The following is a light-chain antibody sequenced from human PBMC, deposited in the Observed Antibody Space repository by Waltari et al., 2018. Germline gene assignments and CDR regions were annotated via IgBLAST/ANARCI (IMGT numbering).Light chain of an antibody. J-gene: IGLJ2*01. V-gene: IGLV2-11*01. CDR2: DVY. Sequence: QSALTQPRSVSGSPGQSVTISCTGTSRDVAGYNYFTWYQHHPGKAPKLMLYDVYKRPSGVPDRFSGSKSGNTASLTISGLQVEDEADYYCCSYAGSYTLIFGGGTKLTVL. CDR3: CSYAGSYTLI. CDR1: SRDVAGYNY.